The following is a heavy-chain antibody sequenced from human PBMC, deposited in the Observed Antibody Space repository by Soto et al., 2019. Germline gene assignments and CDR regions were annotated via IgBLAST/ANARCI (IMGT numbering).Heavy chain of an antibody. J-gene: IGHJ4*02. D-gene: IGHD6-13*01. Sequence: GGSLRLSCAASGFTFSSYGMHWVRQAPGKGLEWVAVISYDGSNKYYADSVKGRFTISRDNSKNTLYLQMNSLRAEDTAVYYCAKARLGPGYSSSWYRNDYWGQGTLVTVSS. V-gene: IGHV3-30*18. CDR1: GFTFSSYG. CDR3: AKARLGPGYSSSWYRNDY. CDR2: ISYDGSNK.